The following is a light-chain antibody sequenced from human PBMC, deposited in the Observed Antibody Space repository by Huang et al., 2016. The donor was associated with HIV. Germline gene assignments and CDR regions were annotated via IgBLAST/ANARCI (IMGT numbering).Light chain of an antibody. J-gene: IGKJ1*01. CDR2: GTA. CDR1: QGVTTY. V-gene: IGKV1-39*01. Sequence: DIEMTQSPSSLSASVGDRITITCRPSQGVTTYLNWYQQKPGKAPKLLRSGTAKLQRGVQSRFSGGGSWQHCTLTSTGLQPEDSGTYYCQQTYTDSWTFGPGTKVEI. CDR3: QQTYTDSWT.